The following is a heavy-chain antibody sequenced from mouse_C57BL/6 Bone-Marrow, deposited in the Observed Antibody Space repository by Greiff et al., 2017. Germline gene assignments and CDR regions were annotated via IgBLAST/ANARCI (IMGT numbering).Heavy chain of an antibody. D-gene: IGHD1-1*01. CDR3: ARYPPRYGSRWYFDV. Sequence: VQLVESGAELAKPGASVKLSCKASGYTFTSYWMHWVKQRPGQGLEWIGYINPSSGYTKYNQKFKDKATLTADKSSSTAYMQLSSLTYEDSAVYYCARYPPRYGSRWYFDVWGTGTTVTVSS. CDR2: INPSSGYT. V-gene: IGHV1-7*01. CDR1: GYTFTSYW. J-gene: IGHJ1*03.